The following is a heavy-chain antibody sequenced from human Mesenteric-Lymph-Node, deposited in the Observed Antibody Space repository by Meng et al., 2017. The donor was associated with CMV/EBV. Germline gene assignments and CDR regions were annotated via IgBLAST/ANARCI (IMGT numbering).Heavy chain of an antibody. CDR1: TVTSYG. Sequence: TVTSYGIICMHWATGQGVEWVGWMKPNSGNTGYVHNVQSRMTMTRITTISTANMVLRSMRSEDTDVYYCANGASSHELAVVPYSFDCWGQGTLVTVSS. D-gene: IGHD4-23*01. CDR2: MKPNSGNT. J-gene: IGHJ4*02. V-gene: IGHV1-8*02. CDR3: ANGASSHELAVVPYSFDC.